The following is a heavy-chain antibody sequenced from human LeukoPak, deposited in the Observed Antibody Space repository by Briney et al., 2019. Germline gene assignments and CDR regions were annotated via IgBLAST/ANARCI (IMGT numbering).Heavy chain of an antibody. D-gene: IGHD3-22*01. V-gene: IGHV4-39*01. CDR3: ARHYDSSGYYYQSPFDY. CDR1: GGSISSSSYY. J-gene: IGHJ4*02. CDR2: IYYSWST. Sequence: PSETLSLTCTVSGGSISSSSYYWGWLRQPPGKGLEWIGSIYYSWSTYYNPSLKSRVTISVDTSKNQFSLKLSAVTAADTAVYYCARHYDSSGYYYQSPFDYWGQGTLVTVSS.